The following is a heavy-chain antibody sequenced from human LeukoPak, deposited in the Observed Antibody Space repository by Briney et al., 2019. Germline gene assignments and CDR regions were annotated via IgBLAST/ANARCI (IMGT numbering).Heavy chain of an antibody. CDR2: ISYDGSNK. Sequence: GGSLRLSCAASGFTFSSYGMHWVRQAPGKGLEWVAVISYDGSNKYYADSVKGRFTISRDNSKNTLYLQMNSLRAEDTAVYYCAKDEAAVYCTNGVCYPYNWFDPWGQGTLVTVSS. V-gene: IGHV3-30*18. D-gene: IGHD2-8*01. CDR1: GFTFSSYG. J-gene: IGHJ5*02. CDR3: AKDEAAVYCTNGVCYPYNWFDP.